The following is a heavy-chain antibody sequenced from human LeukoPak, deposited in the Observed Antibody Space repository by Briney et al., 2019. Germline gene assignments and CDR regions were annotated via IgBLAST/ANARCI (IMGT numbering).Heavy chain of an antibody. J-gene: IGHJ4*02. CDR1: GYNFTDYY. CDR3: ARGLVETPMALLDY. D-gene: IGHD5-18*01. Sequence: ASVKVSCTASGYNFTDYYIHWVRQAPGQGLEWMGRIKPISGDTNYAQKFRGTVTMTRDTSISTAYMELSTLRSGDKAVYYCARGLVETPMALLDYCGQRTLVTVSS. CDR2: IKPISGDT. V-gene: IGHV1-2*06.